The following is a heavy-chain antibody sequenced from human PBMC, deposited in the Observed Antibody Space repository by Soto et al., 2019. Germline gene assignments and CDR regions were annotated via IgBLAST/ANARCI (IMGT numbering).Heavy chain of an antibody. V-gene: IGHV2-5*02. J-gene: IGHJ4*02. CDR1: GFSLSTYGVG. CDR3: ALIPGFSISFDY. D-gene: IGHD2-2*02. Sequence: SGPTLVNPTQTLTLTCNFSGFSLSTYGVGVGWIRQPPGKALEWLALIYWDDDTRFSPSLNSRLAITKDTSKSKVVLTMTHMDPVDTATYYCALIPGFSISFDYWCPGSLVTVSS. CDR2: IYWDDDT.